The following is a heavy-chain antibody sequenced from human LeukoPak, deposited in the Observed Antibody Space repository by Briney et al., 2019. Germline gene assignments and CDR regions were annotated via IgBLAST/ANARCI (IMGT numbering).Heavy chain of an antibody. Sequence: SETLSLTCTVSGGSISSSRYYWGWIRQPPGEGLEWIGSFYYSGSTYYTPSLKRRVTIPVDTSKHQFSLKLSSVTAADTAVYYCARQTGGVAVARFDYWGQGTLVTVSS. J-gene: IGHJ4*02. CDR2: FYYSGST. V-gene: IGHV4-39*01. D-gene: IGHD6-19*01. CDR3: ARQTGGVAVARFDY. CDR1: GGSISSSRYY.